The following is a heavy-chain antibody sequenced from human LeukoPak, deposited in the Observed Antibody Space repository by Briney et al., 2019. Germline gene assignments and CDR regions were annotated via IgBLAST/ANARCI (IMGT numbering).Heavy chain of an antibody. V-gene: IGHV3-30*03. CDR3: ARDYGAAAALGYYYYGMDV. Sequence: GGSLRLSCAASGFTFSSYGMHWVRQAPGKGLEWVAVISYDGSNKYYADSVKGRFTISRDNSKNTLYLQMNSLRAEDTAVYYCARDYGAAAALGYYYYGMDVWGQGTTVTVSS. CDR1: GFTFSSYG. CDR2: ISYDGSNK. D-gene: IGHD6-13*01. J-gene: IGHJ6*02.